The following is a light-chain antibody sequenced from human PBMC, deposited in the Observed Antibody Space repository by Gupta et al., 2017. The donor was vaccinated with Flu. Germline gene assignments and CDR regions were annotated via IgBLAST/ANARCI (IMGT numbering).Light chain of an antibody. Sequence: QSALTHPASVSGSPGQSITISCTGTSSDVGGYNYVSWYQQHPGKAPKRIIYEVSNRPSGVSNRFSGSKSGNTASLTISALQDEEEADYYCSSYTSSSTGVFGGGTKLTVL. J-gene: IGLJ3*02. V-gene: IGLV2-14*01. CDR2: EVS. CDR3: SSYTSSSTGV. CDR1: SSDVGGYNY.